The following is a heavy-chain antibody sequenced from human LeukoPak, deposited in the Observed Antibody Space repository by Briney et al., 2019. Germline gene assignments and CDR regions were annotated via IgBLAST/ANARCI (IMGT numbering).Heavy chain of an antibody. CDR2: ISAYNGNT. J-gene: IGHJ6*02. V-gene: IGHV1-18*01. CDR3: AGTAAGTSLPLLTYYYYYGMDV. D-gene: IGHD6-13*01. Sequence: ASVKVSCKASGYSFTSYGISWVRQAPGQGLEWMGRISAYNGNTDYAQKFQGRVTMTTDTSTSTAYMEVRSLRSDDTAVYYCAGTAAGTSLPLLTYYYYYGMDVWGQGTTVTVSS. CDR1: GYSFTSYG.